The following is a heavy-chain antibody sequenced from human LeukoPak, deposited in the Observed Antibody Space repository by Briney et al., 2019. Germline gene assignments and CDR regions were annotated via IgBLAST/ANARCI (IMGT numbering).Heavy chain of an antibody. CDR3: ARGRSNGWFY. Sequence: PSETLSLTCTVSGGSISSYYWSWIRQPPGKGLEWIGYIYYSGSTNYNPFLKSRVTISVDTSKNQFSLKLSSVTAAATAVYYCARGRSNGWFYWGQGTLVTVSS. CDR1: GGSISSYY. J-gene: IGHJ4*02. V-gene: IGHV4-59*12. D-gene: IGHD2-8*01. CDR2: IYYSGST.